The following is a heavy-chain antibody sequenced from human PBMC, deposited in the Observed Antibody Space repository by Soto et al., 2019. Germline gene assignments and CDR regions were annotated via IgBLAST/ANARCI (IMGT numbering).Heavy chain of an antibody. D-gene: IGHD3-3*01. Sequence: QLHLVQSGAVVKKPGASVTVSCSASGYPVTAYYMHWVRQAPGRGVGWMGGINPATGAAKYTQTFQGRVTMTRATSTSTVFMELSGLTSEDTAVFYCARGGGVGVAGSAAFDMWGQGTVVTVSS. CDR1: GYPVTAYY. V-gene: IGHV1-2*02. CDR3: ARGGGVGVAGSAAFDM. J-gene: IGHJ3*02. CDR2: INPATGAA.